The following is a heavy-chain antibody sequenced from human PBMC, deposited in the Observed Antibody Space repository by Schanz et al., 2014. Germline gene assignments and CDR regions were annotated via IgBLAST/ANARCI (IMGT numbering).Heavy chain of an antibody. CDR1: GFIVRSNY. J-gene: IGHJ4*02. CDR2: VHPGGST. D-gene: IGHD2-2*01. V-gene: IGHV3-66*01. CDR3: ARGGFFDSTSFDS. Sequence: EVQLVESGGGLVQPGGSLRLSCAVSGFIVRSNYMTWVRQAPGKGLEWVSFVHPGGSTYYPDSVKGRFTISRDSSKNTLYLQMNSLRPEDTAIYYCARGGFFDSTSFDSWGQGTLVTVSS.